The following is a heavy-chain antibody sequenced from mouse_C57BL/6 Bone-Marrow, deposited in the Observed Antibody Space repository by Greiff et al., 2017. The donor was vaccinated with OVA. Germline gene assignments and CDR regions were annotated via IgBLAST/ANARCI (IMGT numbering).Heavy chain of an antibody. V-gene: IGHV1-82*01. CDR1: GYAFSSSW. CDR3: AKFITTVVPYFDY. J-gene: IGHJ2*01. D-gene: IGHD1-1*01. Sequence: QVQLQQSGPELVKPGASVKISCKASGYAFSSSWMNWVKQRPGKGLEWIGRIYPGDGDTNYNGKFKGKATLTADKSSSTAYMQLSSLTSEDSAVYFCAKFITTVVPYFDYWGQGTTLTVSS. CDR2: IYPGDGDT.